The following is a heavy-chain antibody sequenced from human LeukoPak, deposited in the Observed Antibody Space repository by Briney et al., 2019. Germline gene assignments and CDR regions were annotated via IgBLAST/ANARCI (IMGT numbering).Heavy chain of an antibody. Sequence: PGRSLRLSCAASGFTFSSYGMHWVRRAPGKGLEWVAVISDDGSNNYYADSVKGRFTISRDNSKNTVYLQMNSLRAEDTAVYYCASIGGTSLEYWGQGTLVTVSS. J-gene: IGHJ4*02. D-gene: IGHD4-23*01. CDR3: ASIGGTSLEY. V-gene: IGHV3-30*03. CDR2: ISDDGSNN. CDR1: GFTFSSYG.